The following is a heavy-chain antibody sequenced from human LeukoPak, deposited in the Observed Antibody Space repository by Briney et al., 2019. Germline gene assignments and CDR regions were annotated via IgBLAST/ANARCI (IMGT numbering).Heavy chain of an antibody. D-gene: IGHD2-21*02. CDR3: ARDHDLTGTYEYLKY. J-gene: IGHJ1*01. V-gene: IGHV1-69*06. Sequence: SVKVSCKASGYSFTTYGISWVRQAPGQGLEWMGGIIPIFGTGNYAQKFQGRVTITADKSTSTAYMELRSLRSVDTAVYYCARDHDLTGTYEYLKYWGQGTLVSVSS. CDR2: IIPIFGTG. CDR1: GYSFTTYG.